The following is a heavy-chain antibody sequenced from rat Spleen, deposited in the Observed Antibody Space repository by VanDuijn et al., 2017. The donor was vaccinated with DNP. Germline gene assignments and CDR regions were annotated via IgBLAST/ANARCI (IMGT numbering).Heavy chain of an antibody. J-gene: IGHJ2*01. CDR2: MWTGGDT. D-gene: IGHD2-1*01. Sequence: VQLVESGGGLVQPGRSLKLSCAVSGFTFSDYYMAWVRQAPTKGLEWMGVMWTGGDTDHNPALKSRLSISRDTSKSQVFLTMNSLQTDDTALYFCADTLQMAWGQGVMVTVSS. CDR3: ADTLQMA. CDR1: GFTFSDYY. V-gene: IGHV2-45*01.